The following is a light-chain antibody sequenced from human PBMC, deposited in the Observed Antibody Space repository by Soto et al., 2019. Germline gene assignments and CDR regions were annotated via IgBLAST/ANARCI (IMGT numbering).Light chain of an antibody. CDR3: QETFSTPSFT. Sequence: DIQMPQSPSSLSASVGDGVTITCRASQSISNYVNWYQQKPGKAPKLLIYAASRLQSGVPSRFSGTGSRTDFTLTISSLQPEDFATYYCQETFSTPSFTFGGGTKVEI. CDR1: QSISNY. J-gene: IGKJ4*01. CDR2: AAS. V-gene: IGKV1-39*01.